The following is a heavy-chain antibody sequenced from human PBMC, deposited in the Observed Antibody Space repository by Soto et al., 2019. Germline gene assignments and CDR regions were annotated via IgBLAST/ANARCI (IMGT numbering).Heavy chain of an antibody. V-gene: IGHV4-30-4*01. CDR1: GGSISSGDYY. CDR3: ARVGGFGATTIDY. CDR2: IYYSGST. Sequence: LSETLSLTCTVSGGSISSGDYYWSWIRQPPGKGLEWIGYIYYSGSTYYNPSLKSRVTISVDTSKNQFSLKLSSVTAADTAVYYCARVGGFGATTIDYWGQGTLVTVSS. D-gene: IGHD3-10*01. J-gene: IGHJ4*02.